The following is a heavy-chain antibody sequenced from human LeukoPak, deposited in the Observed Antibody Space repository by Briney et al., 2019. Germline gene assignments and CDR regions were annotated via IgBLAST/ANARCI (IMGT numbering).Heavy chain of an antibody. Sequence: GGSLRLSCAASGFLFQSYSMNWVRQAPGKGLEWVSFIHSSSTPIYYADSVKGRFTISRDDAKNSLYLQMNSLRAEDTAVYYCGRETWFDPWGQGTLVTVSS. CDR1: GFLFQSYS. J-gene: IGHJ5*02. CDR2: IHSSSTPI. CDR3: GRETWFDP. V-gene: IGHV3-48*01.